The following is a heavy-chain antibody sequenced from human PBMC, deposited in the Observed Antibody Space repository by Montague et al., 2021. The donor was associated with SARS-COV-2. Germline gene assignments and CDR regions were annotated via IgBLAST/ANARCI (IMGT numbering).Heavy chain of an antibody. CDR1: GGSISSYY. V-gene: IGHV4-4*07. CDR3: ARDRPRSYYYGLGTYTWGGYCMDV. CDR2: IYSSGST. J-gene: IGHJ6*02. Sequence: SETLSLTCTVSGGSISSYYWSWIRQPAGKGLEWIGRIYSSGSTNYNPSLKSRVTMSVDTSKNQFSLKLSSVTAADTALYYCARDRPRSYYYGLGTYTWGGYCMDVWGQGTTVTVSS. D-gene: IGHD3-10*01.